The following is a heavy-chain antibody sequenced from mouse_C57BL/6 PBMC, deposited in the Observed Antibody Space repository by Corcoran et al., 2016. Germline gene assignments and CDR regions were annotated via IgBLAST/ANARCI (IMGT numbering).Heavy chain of an antibody. CDR3: ATLY. CDR1: GFNIKSTF. J-gene: IGHJ4*01. Sequence: EVQLQQSVAELVRPGASVMLSCTTSGFNIKSTFLHWVKQRPEQGLEWIGRIDPANGNTKYAPKFQGKATITADTSSNTAYLHLSSLTSEDTAIYYCATLYWGQGTSVAVSS. V-gene: IGHV14-3*01. CDR2: IDPANGNT.